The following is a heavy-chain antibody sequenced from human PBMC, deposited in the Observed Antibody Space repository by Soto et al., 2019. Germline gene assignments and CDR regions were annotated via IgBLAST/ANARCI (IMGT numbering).Heavy chain of an antibody. CDR2: IYWDDDK. CDR3: AHRLNYYGSGTYWFDP. CDR1: GFSLSTSGVG. J-gene: IGHJ5*02. V-gene: IGHV2-5*02. D-gene: IGHD3-10*01. Sequence: QITLKESGPTLVKPTQTLTLTCTFSGFSLSTSGVGVGWIRQPPGKALEWLALIYWDDDKRYSPSLKSRLTITKDTSKNQVDLTMTNMDPVDTATYCCAHRLNYYGSGTYWFDPWGQGTLVTVSS.